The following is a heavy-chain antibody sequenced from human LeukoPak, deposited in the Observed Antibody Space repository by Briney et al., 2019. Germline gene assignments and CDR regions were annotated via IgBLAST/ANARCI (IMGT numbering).Heavy chain of an antibody. Sequence: SETLSLTCIVSGGSINNYYWSWIRQPPGKGLEWIGYIYYSGSTNYNPSLKSRVTISVDTSKNQFSLNLTSVTPADTAVYYCARSGSYSGICGYWGRGTLVTVSS. V-gene: IGHV4-59*01. CDR2: IYYSGST. D-gene: IGHD1-26*01. CDR1: GGSINNYY. CDR3: ARSGSYSGICGY. J-gene: IGHJ4*02.